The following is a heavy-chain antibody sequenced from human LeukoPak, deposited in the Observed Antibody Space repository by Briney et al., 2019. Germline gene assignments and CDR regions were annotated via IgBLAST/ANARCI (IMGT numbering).Heavy chain of an antibody. V-gene: IGHV1-18*01. CDR1: DYSFTSYG. D-gene: IGHD3-10*01. Sequence: ASVKVSCKASDYSFTSYGISWVRQAPGQGLEWMGWISAYDGKTKHAQKFQGRVTMTTDTSTSTAYMGLRSLRSDDTAVYYCARDGIIMGRGVRYFDYWGQGTLVTVSS. J-gene: IGHJ4*02. CDR2: ISAYDGKT. CDR3: ARDGIIMGRGVRYFDY.